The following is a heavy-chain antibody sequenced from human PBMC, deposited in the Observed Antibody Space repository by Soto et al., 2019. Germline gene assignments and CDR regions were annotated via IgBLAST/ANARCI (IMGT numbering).Heavy chain of an antibody. CDR2: ISYDGSNK. V-gene: IGHV3-30*18. CDR3: AKDGGDDYGDLLRD. J-gene: IGHJ6*04. Sequence: QVQLVESGGGVVQPGRSLRLSCAASGFTFSSYGMHWVRQAPGKGLEWVAVISYDGSNKYYADFVKGRFTISRDNSKNTLYLQMNSLRAEDTAVYYCAKDGGDDYGDLLRDWGKGTTVTVSS. CDR1: GFTFSSYG. D-gene: IGHD4-17*01.